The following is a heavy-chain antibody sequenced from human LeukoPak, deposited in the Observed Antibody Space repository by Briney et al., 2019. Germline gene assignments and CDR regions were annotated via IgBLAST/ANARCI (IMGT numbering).Heavy chain of an antibody. CDR3: AKERLGGNYGDYAVDY. J-gene: IGHJ4*02. D-gene: IGHD4-17*01. Sequence: PGGSLRLSCAASGFTFTSYAMSWVRQTPGKGLEWVSPVSGSGDGTYYAHSVKGRFTISRDNSKKTLDLHMDSLRAEDTAVYYCAKERLGGNYGDYAVDYWGQGTMVAVSS. V-gene: IGHV3-23*01. CDR1: GFTFTSYA. CDR2: VSGSGDGT.